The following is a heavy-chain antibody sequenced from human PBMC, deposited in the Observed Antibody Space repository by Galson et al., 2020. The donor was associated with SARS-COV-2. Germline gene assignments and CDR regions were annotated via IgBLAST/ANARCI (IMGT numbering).Heavy chain of an antibody. J-gene: IGHJ4*02. V-gene: IGHV3-23*01. D-gene: IGHD2-8*01. CDR1: GFPFNTYA. Sequence: GGSLRLSCAASGFPFNTYAMSWVRQAPGKGLEWVSAMTGSGDGTFYAASVKGRFTISRDNSKNTLYLQMNNLRAEDTAVYYCAKDFNGVKRLDYWGQGTLVTVAS. CDR3: AKDFNGVKRLDY. CDR2: MTGSGDGT.